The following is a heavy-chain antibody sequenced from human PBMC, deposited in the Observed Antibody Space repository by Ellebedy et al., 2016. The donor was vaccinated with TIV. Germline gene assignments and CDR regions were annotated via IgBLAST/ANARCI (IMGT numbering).Heavy chain of an antibody. V-gene: IGHV4-4*02. CDR3: ARVRGGCSSTSCYLDP. Sequence: MPSETLSLTCAVSGGSISSSSWWYWVRQPPGKGLEWIGESDDSGPTNYNPSLKSRVTISVDKSKNQFSLKLSSVTAADTAVYYCARVRGGCSSTSCYLDPWGQGTLVTVSS. D-gene: IGHD2-2*01. CDR1: GGSISSSSW. CDR2: SDDSGPT. J-gene: IGHJ5*02.